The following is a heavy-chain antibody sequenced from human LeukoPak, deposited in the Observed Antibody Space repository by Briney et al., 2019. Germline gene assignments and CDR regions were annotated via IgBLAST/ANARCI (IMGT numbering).Heavy chain of an antibody. D-gene: IGHD4-17*01. Sequence: QSGGSLRLSCAASGFTFSTYGMLWVRQAPGQGPEWVALIRYDGSNKYYADSVKGRFTISRDNSKNTLYLQMNSLRVEDTAMYYCARQRSEVTTFDYWGQGTLVTVSS. V-gene: IGHV3-30*19. J-gene: IGHJ4*02. CDR2: IRYDGSNK. CDR1: GFTFSTYG. CDR3: ARQRSEVTTFDY.